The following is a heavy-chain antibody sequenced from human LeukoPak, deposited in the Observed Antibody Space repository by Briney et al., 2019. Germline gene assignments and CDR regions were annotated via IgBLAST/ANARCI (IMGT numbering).Heavy chain of an antibody. Sequence: ASVKVSCKASGYTFTSYGISWVRQAPGQGLEWMGWISAYNGNTNYAQKLQGRVTITTDTSTSTAYMELRSLRSDDTAVYYCAREHCSGGSCYTNNWGQGTLVTVSS. V-gene: IGHV1-18*01. J-gene: IGHJ4*02. CDR2: ISAYNGNT. D-gene: IGHD2-15*01. CDR1: GYTFTSYG. CDR3: AREHCSGGSCYTNN.